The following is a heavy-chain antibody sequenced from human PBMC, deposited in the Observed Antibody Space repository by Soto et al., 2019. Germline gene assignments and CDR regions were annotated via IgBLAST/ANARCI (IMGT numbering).Heavy chain of an antibody. CDR3: AREPSYYYDSSGYSVPFGY. CDR2: ISYDGSNK. CDR1: GFTFSNYA. V-gene: IGHV3-30-3*01. D-gene: IGHD3-22*01. J-gene: IGHJ4*02. Sequence: QVQLVESGGGVVQPGRSLRLSCAASGFTFSNYAMHWVRQAPGKGLEWVAVISYDGSNKYYADSVKGRFTISRDNSKNTLFLQMNSLRAYDTAVYYCAREPSYYYDSSGYSVPFGYWGQGTLVTVSS.